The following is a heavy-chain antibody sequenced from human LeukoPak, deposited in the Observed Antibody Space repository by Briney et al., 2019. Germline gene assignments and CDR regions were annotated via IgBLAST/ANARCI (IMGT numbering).Heavy chain of an antibody. V-gene: IGHV4-34*01. Sequence: SETLSLTCAVYGGSFSGYYWSWIRQPPGKGLEWIGEINHSGSTNYNPSLKSRVTISVDTSKNQFSLKLSSVTAADTAVYYCGRGRVSTSHVGYWGQGPLVTASS. CDR3: GRGRVSTSHVGY. CDR2: INHSGST. D-gene: IGHD2-2*01. CDR1: GGSFSGYY. J-gene: IGHJ4*02.